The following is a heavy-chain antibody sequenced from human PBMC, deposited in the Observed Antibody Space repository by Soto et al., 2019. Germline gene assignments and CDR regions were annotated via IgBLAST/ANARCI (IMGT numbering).Heavy chain of an antibody. V-gene: IGHV1-18*01. D-gene: IGHD3-16*01. J-gene: IGHJ2*01. Sequence: VQLVQSGPEVKKPGAPVKVSCKASGYTFSNYGLSWVRQAPGQGLEWMGWISAHNGNTNYAQNLQGRVTMTTDTSTSTAYMELRSLTSDDTAVYYCARETFNGSASVWESWYFDLWGRGALVTVSS. CDR1: GYTFSNYG. CDR2: ISAHNGNT. CDR3: ARETFNGSASVWESWYFDL.